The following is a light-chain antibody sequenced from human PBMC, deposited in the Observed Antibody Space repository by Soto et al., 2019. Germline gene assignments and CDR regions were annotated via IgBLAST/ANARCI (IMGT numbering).Light chain of an antibody. V-gene: IGLV1-44*01. J-gene: IGLJ2*01. CDR1: SSNIGSNT. Sequence: QSVLTQPPSASGTPGQRGTISCSGSSSNIGSNTVNWYQQLPGTAPKLLIYSNNQRPSGGPDRFSGSKSGTSASLAISGLQSEDEADYHCAAWDDSVNGVVFGGGTKLTVL. CDR2: SNN. CDR3: AAWDDSVNGVV.